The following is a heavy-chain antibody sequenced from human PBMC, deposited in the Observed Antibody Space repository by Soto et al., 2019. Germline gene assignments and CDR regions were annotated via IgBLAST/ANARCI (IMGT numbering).Heavy chain of an antibody. CDR2: IKQDGNEK. D-gene: IGHD2-15*01. Sequence: EVQLVESGGGLVQPGASLRLSCAASEFTFSSYWMSWVRQAPGKGLEWVANIKQDGNEKFYVDSVNGRFTISRDNAKNSVYLQMNNLRAEDTAVYYCARPLGYCSGGSCFPFDKWGQGTLVTVSS. CDR1: EFTFSSYW. CDR3: ARPLGYCSGGSCFPFDK. J-gene: IGHJ4*02. V-gene: IGHV3-7*01.